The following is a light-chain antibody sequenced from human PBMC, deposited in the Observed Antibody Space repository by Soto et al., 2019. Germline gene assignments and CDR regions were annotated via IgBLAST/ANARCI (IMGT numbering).Light chain of an antibody. J-gene: IGKJ1*01. CDR3: QQYNSYWT. Sequence: EIVMTQSPATLSVSPGERATLSCRASQSVSSNLAWYQQKPAQAPRLLISGASTRATGIPARFSGSGSGTEFTLTISSLQSEDFATYYCQQYNSYWTFGQGTKVDVK. V-gene: IGKV3-15*01. CDR2: GAS. CDR1: QSVSSN.